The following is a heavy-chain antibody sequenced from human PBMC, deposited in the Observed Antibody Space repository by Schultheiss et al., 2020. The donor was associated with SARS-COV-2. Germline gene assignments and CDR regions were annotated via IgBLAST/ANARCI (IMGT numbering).Heavy chain of an antibody. CDR2: TCYKVNSQTT. Sequence: GGSLRLSCVASGFTFMTYDIHWVRQAPGKGLEWVGRTCYKVNSQTTEYAASVNGRFTMSRDESKKSLFLQMNSLKIEDTAVYYCARDLFSSELFFQNWFDPWGQGTLVTVSS. J-gene: IGHJ5*02. D-gene: IGHD1-26*01. CDR3: ARDLFSSELFFQNWFDP. CDR1: GFTFMTYD. V-gene: IGHV3-72*01.